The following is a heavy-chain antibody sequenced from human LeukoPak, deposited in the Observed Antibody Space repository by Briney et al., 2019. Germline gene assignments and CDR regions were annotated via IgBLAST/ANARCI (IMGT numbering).Heavy chain of an antibody. V-gene: IGHV3-30*04. Sequence: GGSLRLSCAASGFTFSGYPMHWVRQAPGKGLDWVAVTSYDGSNKYYADSVKGRFTISGDNSKNTLYLQMNSLRPEDAAVYYCARERLWSFDYWGQVTLVTVSS. CDR3: ARERLWSFDY. CDR2: TSYDGSNK. J-gene: IGHJ4*02. CDR1: GFTFSGYP. D-gene: IGHD3-10*01.